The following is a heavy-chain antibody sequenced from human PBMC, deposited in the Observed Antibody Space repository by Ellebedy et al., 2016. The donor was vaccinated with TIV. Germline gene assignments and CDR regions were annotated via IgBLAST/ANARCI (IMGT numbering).Heavy chain of an antibody. V-gene: IGHV5-51*01. CDR2: IYPGDSDT. Sequence: GGSLRLSXKGSGYSFTSYWIGWVRQMPGKGLEWMGIIYPGDSDTRYSPSFQGQVTISADKSISTAYLQWSSLKASDTAMYYCARWGTTVVTRSFDLWGRGTLVTVSS. CDR1: GYSFTSYW. J-gene: IGHJ2*01. CDR3: ARWGTTVVTRSFDL. D-gene: IGHD4-23*01.